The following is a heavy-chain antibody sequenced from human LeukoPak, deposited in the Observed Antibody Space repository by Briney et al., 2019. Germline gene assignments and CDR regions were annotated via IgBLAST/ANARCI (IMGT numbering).Heavy chain of an antibody. Sequence: SETLSLTCAVYGGSFSGYYWSWIRQPPGKGLEWIGEINHSGSTNYNPSLKSRVTISVDTSKNQLSLKLSSVTAADTAVYYCARDSGLGYYMDVWGKGTTVTVSS. V-gene: IGHV4-34*01. CDR3: ARDSGLGYYMDV. CDR2: INHSGST. J-gene: IGHJ6*03. CDR1: GGSFSGYY. D-gene: IGHD3-10*01.